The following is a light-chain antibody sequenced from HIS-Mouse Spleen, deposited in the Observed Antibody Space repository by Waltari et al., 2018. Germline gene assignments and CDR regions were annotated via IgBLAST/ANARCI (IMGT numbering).Light chain of an antibody. J-gene: IGLJ2*01. CDR2: EDR. CDR3: YSTDSSGNHRV. V-gene: IGLV3-10*01. CDR1: ALPKKY. Sequence: SYELTQPPSVSVSPGQTASITCSGDALPKKYAYWYPQKSGQAPVLVIYEDRKRPSGIPERFSGSSSGTMATLTISGAQVEDEADYYCYSTDSSGNHRVFGGGTKLTVL.